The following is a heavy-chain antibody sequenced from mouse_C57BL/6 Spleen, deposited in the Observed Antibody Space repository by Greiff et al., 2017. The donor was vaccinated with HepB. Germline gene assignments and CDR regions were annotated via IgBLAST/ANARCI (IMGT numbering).Heavy chain of an antibody. V-gene: IGHV14-4*01. CDR1: GFNIKDDY. CDR2: IDPENGDT. J-gene: IGHJ2*01. D-gene: IGHD1-1*02. CDR3: TTNGDGSIFDY. Sequence: EVQLQQSGAELVRPGASVKLSCTASGFNIKDDYMHWVKQRPEQGLEWIGWIDPENGDTEYASKFQGKATITADTSSNTAYLQLSSLTSEDTAVYYCTTNGDGSIFDYWGQGTTLTVSS.